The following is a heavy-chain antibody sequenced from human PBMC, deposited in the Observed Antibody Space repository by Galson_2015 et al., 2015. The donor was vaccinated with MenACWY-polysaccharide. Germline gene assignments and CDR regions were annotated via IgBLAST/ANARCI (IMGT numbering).Heavy chain of an antibody. CDR2: IIPLLDKP. Sequence: SVKVSCKASGGTFDDHGITWLRQAPGQGLEWVGRIIPLLDKPNYAQKIQDRVTIIADKSTSTVYMELSSLRSEDTAVYYCMRVDCSGRTCYFAYWGRGTLVTVSS. V-gene: IGHV1-69*04. D-gene: IGHD2-15*01. J-gene: IGHJ4*02. CDR3: MRVDCSGRTCYFAY. CDR1: GGTFDDHG.